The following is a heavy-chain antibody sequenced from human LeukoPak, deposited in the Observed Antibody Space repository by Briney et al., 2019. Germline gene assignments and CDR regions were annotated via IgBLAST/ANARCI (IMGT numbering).Heavy chain of an antibody. CDR1: GDSVSSNNGA. Sequence: SQTLSLTCAISGDSVSSNNGAWNWIRQSPSRGLEWLGRTYYRSKWYNDYAESLVSRITISPVTSKNQFSLQLYSVTPEDTAVYYCARDVGTTGWHTFDYWGQGTLVTVSS. D-gene: IGHD3-9*01. V-gene: IGHV6-1*01. J-gene: IGHJ4*02. CDR2: TYYRSKWYN. CDR3: ARDVGTTGWHTFDY.